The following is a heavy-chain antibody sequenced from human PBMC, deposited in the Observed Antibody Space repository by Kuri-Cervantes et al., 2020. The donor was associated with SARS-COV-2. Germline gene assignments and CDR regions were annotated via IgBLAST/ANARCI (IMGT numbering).Heavy chain of an antibody. CDR2: IIPIFGTA. D-gene: IGHD3-3*01. Sequence: SVKVSCKASGGTFSSYAISWVRQAPGQGLEWMGGIIPIFGTANYAQKFQGRVTITADESTSTAYMELSSLRSEDTAVYYCARDARSALYYDFWSGSSSGGFDYWGQGTLVTVSS. CDR1: GGTFSSYA. CDR3: ARDARSALYYDFWSGSSSGGFDY. V-gene: IGHV1-69*13. J-gene: IGHJ4*02.